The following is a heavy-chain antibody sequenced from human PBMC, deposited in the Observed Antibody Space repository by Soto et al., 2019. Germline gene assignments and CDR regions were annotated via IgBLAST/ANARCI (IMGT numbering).Heavy chain of an antibody. CDR2: ISYDGSNK. CDR3: ARVWASSSSGVPGYFGMDV. D-gene: IGHD3-22*01. Sequence: QVQLVESGGGVVQPGRSLRLSCAASGFTFSSYAMHWVRQAPGKGLEWVAVISYDGSNKYYADSVKGRFTISRDNSKNTLYLQMNRLRAGETAVYYCARVWASSSSGVPGYFGMDVWGQGTTVTVSS. V-gene: IGHV3-30-3*01. J-gene: IGHJ6*02. CDR1: GFTFSSYA.